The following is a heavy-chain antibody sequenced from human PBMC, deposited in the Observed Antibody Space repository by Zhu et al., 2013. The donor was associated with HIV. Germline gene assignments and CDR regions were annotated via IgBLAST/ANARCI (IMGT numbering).Heavy chain of an antibody. Sequence: QVQLVQSGAEVKKPGASVKVSCKASGYTFTGYYMHWVRQAPGQGLEWMGWINPNSGGTNYAQKFQGRVTMTRDTSISTAYMELSRLRSDDTAVYYCARQHYGDSEYYYYYYMDVWARTTVTVSS. V-gene: IGHV1-2*02. J-gene: IGHJ6*03. CDR1: GYTFTGYY. D-gene: IGHD4-17*01. CDR3: ARQHYGDSEYYYYYYMDV. CDR2: INPNSGGT.